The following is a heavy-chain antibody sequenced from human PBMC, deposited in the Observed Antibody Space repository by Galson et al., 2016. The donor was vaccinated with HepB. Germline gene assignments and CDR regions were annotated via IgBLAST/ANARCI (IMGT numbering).Heavy chain of an antibody. CDR2: TFYRSKWYN. CDR1: GDSVSSNSAA. V-gene: IGHV6-1*01. J-gene: IGHJ4*02. Sequence: CAISGDSVSSNSAAWNWIRQSPSRGLEWLGRTFYRSKWYNDYAASVKSRITINPDTSKNQFSLQLNSVTPEDTAVYYCARGLVFLGGAGFDYWGQGTLVTVSS. D-gene: IGHD3-3*02. CDR3: ARGLVFLGGAGFDY.